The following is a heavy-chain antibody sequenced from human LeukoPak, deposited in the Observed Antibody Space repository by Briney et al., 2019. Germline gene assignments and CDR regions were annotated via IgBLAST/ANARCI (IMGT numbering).Heavy chain of an antibody. Sequence: SETLSLTCTVSGGSISSHYWSWIRQPPGKGLEWIGYIYYSGSTNYNPSLKSRVTISLDTSKNQFSLKLGSVTAADTAVYYCARAAGARLGNWFDPWGQGTLVTVSS. CDR3: ARAAGARLGNWFDP. V-gene: IGHV4-59*11. J-gene: IGHJ5*02. D-gene: IGHD1-26*01. CDR2: IYYSGST. CDR1: GGSISSHY.